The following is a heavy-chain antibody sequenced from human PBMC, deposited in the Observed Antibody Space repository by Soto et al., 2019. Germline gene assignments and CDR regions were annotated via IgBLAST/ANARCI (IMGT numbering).Heavy chain of an antibody. CDR1: GYTFTSYD. Sequence: QVQLVQSGAEVKKPGASVKVSCKASGYTFTSYDINWVRQATGQGLEWMGWMNPNSGNTGYAQKFQGRVTMTRNTSIRTAYMELSSLSSEDTAVYYCARGLSSSGVFDTWGQGTLVTVSS. J-gene: IGHJ5*02. V-gene: IGHV1-8*01. CDR2: MNPNSGNT. D-gene: IGHD6-13*01. CDR3: ARGLSSSGVFDT.